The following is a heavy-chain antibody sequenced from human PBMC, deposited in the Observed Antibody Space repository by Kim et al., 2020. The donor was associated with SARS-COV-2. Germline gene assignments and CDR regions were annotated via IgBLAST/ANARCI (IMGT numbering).Heavy chain of an antibody. CDR1: GGSFSGYY. V-gene: IGHV4-34*01. Sequence: SETLSLTCAVYGGSFSGYYWSWIRQPPGKGLEWIGEINHSGSTNYNPSLKSRVTISVDTSKNQFSLKLSSVTAADTAVYYCARGREGYYGSGYDKLYYYYGMDVWGQGTTVTVSS. CDR2: INHSGST. CDR3: ARGREGYYGSGYDKLYYYYGMDV. D-gene: IGHD3-10*01. J-gene: IGHJ6*02.